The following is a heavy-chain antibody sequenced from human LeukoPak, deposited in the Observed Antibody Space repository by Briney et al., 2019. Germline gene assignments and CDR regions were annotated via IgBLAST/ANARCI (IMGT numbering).Heavy chain of an antibody. V-gene: IGHV3-30*02. Sequence: PGGSLRLSCAVSGFSLSTYSMHWVRQTPGKGLEWVAFIRYDGNDKYYADSMKGRFTISRDDSKNKLYLQMNSLGPEDTAVYYCARDGWTYRLDYWGQGTLVAVSP. CDR3: ARDGWTYRLDY. D-gene: IGHD3/OR15-3a*01. CDR1: GFSLSTYS. CDR2: IRYDGNDK. J-gene: IGHJ4*02.